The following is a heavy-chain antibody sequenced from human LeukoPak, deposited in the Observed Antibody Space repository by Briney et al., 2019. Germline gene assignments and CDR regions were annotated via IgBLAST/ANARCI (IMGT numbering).Heavy chain of an antibody. CDR2: IYYSGST. V-gene: IGHV4-59*01. Sequence: SETLSLTCTVSGGSISSYYWSWIRQPPGKGLEWIGYIYYSGSTNYNPSLKSRVTISVDTSKNQFSLKLSSVTAADTAVYYCARGPAVVSWFDPWGQGTLVTVSS. D-gene: IGHD6-19*01. CDR1: GGSISSYY. CDR3: ARGPAVVSWFDP. J-gene: IGHJ5*02.